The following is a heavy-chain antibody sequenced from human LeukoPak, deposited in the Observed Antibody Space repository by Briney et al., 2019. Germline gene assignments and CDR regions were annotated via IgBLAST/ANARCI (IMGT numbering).Heavy chain of an antibody. CDR2: INHSGST. J-gene: IGHJ4*02. D-gene: IGHD3-22*01. Sequence: KPSETLSLTCAVYGGSFSGYYWSWIRQPPGKGLEWIGEINHSGSTNYNPSLKSRVTISVDTSKNQFSLKLSSVTAADTAVYYCAREYRDDSSGLYYFDYWGQGTLVTVSS. CDR3: AREYRDDSSGLYYFDY. V-gene: IGHV4-34*01. CDR1: GGSFSGYY.